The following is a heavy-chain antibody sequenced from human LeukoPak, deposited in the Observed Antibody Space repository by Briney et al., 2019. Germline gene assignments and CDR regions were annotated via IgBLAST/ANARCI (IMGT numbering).Heavy chain of an antibody. Sequence: KPSATLFLNCGCHGGCFRGYYWSLIRQPPRKALPWIGGINDSGSTNYNPSLKSRVTISVDTSKSQFSLKLSSVTAADTAVYYCARGVFSRRSGSLEWLSSWGQGTLVTVSS. CDR2: INDSGST. D-gene: IGHD3-3*01. V-gene: IGHV4-34*01. CDR1: GGCFRGYY. J-gene: IGHJ5*02. CDR3: ARGVFSRRSGSLEWLSS.